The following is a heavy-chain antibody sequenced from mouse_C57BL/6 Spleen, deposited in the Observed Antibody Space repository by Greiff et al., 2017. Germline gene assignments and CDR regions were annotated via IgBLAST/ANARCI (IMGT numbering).Heavy chain of an antibody. CDR2: IYPGDGDT. D-gene: IGHD3-1*01. V-gene: IGHV1-82*01. CDR1: GYAFSSSW. CDR3: ARVGYDYFDY. J-gene: IGHJ2*01. Sequence: VQLQQSGPELVKPGASVKISCKASGYAFSSSWMNWVKQRPGKGLEWIGRIYPGDGDTNYNGKFKGKATRTADKSSSTAYMQLSSLTSEDSAVYFCARVGYDYFDYWGQGTTLTVSS.